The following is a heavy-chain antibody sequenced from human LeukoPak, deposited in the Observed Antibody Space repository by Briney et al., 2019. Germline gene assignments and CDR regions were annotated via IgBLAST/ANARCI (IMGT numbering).Heavy chain of an antibody. CDR1: GFTFSSYG. J-gene: IGHJ6*02. CDR2: IWYDGSKR. V-gene: IGHV3-33*01. D-gene: IGHD3-10*01. CDR3: ARGGPFYYGSGSPYYYYGMDV. Sequence: GGSLRLSCAASGFTFSSYGMHWVRQAPGKGLEGVAVIWYDGSKRYYADSVKGRFTISRDNSKNTLYLQMNSLRAEDTAVYYCARGGPFYYGSGSPYYYYGMDVWGQGTTVTVSS.